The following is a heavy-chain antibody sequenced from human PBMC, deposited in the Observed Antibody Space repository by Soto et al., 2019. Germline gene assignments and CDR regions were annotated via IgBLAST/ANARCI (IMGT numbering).Heavy chain of an antibody. CDR1: GYTFTSYA. J-gene: IGHJ6*02. Sequence: ASVKVSCKASGYTFTSYAMHWVRQAPGQRLEWMGWINAGNGNTKYSQKFQGRVTITRDTSASTAYMELSSLRSEDTAVYYCASVYYDSSGYYGYYYYGMDVWGQGTTVTVSS. CDR2: INAGNGNT. CDR3: ASVYYDSSGYYGYYYYGMDV. D-gene: IGHD3-22*01. V-gene: IGHV1-3*01.